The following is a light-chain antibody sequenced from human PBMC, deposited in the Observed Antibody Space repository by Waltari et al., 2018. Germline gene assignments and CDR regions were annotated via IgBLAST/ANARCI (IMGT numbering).Light chain of an antibody. J-gene: IGKJ5*01. CDR2: ETA. Sequence: EIVLTQSPATLSLSPGERANLSCRASQIVNTYLAWYQQKPGQAPRLLIYETANRATGIPARFSGSGSATDFTLTISSLEPEDFAVYYCQQRSNWPITFGQGTRLEIK. CDR1: QIVNTY. V-gene: IGKV3-11*01. CDR3: QQRSNWPIT.